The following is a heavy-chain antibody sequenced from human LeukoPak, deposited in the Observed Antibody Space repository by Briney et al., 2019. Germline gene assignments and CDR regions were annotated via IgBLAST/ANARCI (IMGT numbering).Heavy chain of an antibody. CDR2: IYYSGST. CDR1: GGSISSSSYY. V-gene: IGHV4-39*07. Sequence: PSETLSLTCTVSGGSISSSSYYWGWIRQPPGKGLEWIGSIYYSGSTYYNPSLKSRVTISVDTSKNQFSLKLSSVTAADTAVYYCARVVGRISNWFDPWGQGTLVTVSS. J-gene: IGHJ5*02. CDR3: ARVVGRISNWFDP. D-gene: IGHD2-21*01.